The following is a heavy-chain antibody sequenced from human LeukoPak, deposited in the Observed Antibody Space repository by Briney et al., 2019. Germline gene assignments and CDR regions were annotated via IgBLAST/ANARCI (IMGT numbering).Heavy chain of an antibody. CDR1: GGSFSGYY. J-gene: IGHJ6*02. CDR2: INHSGST. D-gene: IGHD3-9*01. CDR3: ARGHRLRYFDWLSPYGMDV. V-gene: IGHV4-34*01. Sequence: SETLSLTCAVYGGSFSGYYWSWIRQPPGKGLEWIGEINHSGSTNYNPSLKGRVTISVDTSKNQFSLKLSSVTAADTAVYYCARGHRLRYFDWLSPYGMDVWGQGTTVTVSS.